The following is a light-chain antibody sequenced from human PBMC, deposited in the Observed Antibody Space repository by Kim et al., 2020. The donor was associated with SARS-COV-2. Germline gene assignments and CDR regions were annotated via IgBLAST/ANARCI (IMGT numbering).Light chain of an antibody. CDR1: QSVSSNY. J-gene: IGKJ4*01. V-gene: IGKV3-20*01. Sequence: SPGERATVSCRASQSVSSNYLAWYQQKPGQAPRLLIYSASSRATGIPDRFSGSGSGTDFTLTFSRLEPEDFAVYYCQQYGTSPSTFGGGTKVDIK. CDR3: QQYGTSPST. CDR2: SAS.